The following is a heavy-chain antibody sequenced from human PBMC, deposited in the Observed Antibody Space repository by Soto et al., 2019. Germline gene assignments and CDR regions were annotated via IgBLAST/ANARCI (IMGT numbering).Heavy chain of an antibody. CDR2: INHSGST. CDR3: ARVLGTVTTAYFDY. J-gene: IGHJ4*02. V-gene: IGHV4-34*01. CDR1: GGSFSGYY. Sequence: ETLSLTCAVYGGSFSGYYWSWIRQPPGKGLEWIGEINHSGSTNYNPSLKSRVTISVDTSKNQFSLKLSSVTAADTAVYYCARVLGTVTTAYFDYWGQGTLVTVSS. D-gene: IGHD4-4*01.